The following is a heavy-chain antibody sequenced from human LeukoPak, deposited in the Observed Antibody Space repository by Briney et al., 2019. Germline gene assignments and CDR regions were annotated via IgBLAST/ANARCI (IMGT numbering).Heavy chain of an antibody. Sequence: SVTLSLTCAVYGGSFSGYYWSWIRQPPGKGLDWIGEIDHSGSTNYNPSLKSRVTISGDTSKHHFSLELRSVTAADTAVYYCAISGNYFSRDAFDIWGQGTMVTVSS. D-gene: IGHD1-26*01. CDR2: IDHSGST. J-gene: IGHJ3*02. CDR1: GGSFSGYY. CDR3: AISGNYFSRDAFDI. V-gene: IGHV4-34*01.